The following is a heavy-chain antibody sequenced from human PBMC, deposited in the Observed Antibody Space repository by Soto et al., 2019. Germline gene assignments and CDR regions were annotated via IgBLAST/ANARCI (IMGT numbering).Heavy chain of an antibody. J-gene: IGHJ4*02. D-gene: IGHD5-12*01. V-gene: IGHV4-30-2*01. CDR2: IYHSGST. Sequence: QLQLQESGSGLVKPSQTLSLTCAVSGGSISSGGYSWSWIRQPPGKGLEWIGYIYHSGSTYYNPSLKSLVTISVDRSKNQFSRKLSSVTAADTALYYCAAGGGLPRYYWGQGTLVTVSS. CDR1: GGSISSGGYS. CDR3: AAGGGLPRYY.